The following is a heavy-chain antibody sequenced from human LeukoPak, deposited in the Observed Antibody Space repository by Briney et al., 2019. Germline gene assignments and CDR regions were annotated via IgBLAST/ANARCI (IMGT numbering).Heavy chain of an antibody. V-gene: IGHV3-48*04. D-gene: IGHD6-13*01. J-gene: IGHJ4*02. CDR3: ARLRTGRFSTSWFDY. Sequence: GGSLGLSCAASGFNFSTVTMNWVRQAPGKGLEWVSSITSSGSTIFYADSVKGRFTVSRDNAKNSLYLQVYSLTVEDTATYYCARLRTGRFSTSWFDYWGQGSLVTVSS. CDR1: GFNFSTVT. CDR2: ITSSGSTI.